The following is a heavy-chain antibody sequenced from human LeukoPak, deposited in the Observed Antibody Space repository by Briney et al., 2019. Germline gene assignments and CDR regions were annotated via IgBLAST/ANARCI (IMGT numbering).Heavy chain of an antibody. CDR3: AREVGTAYSGRFDY. J-gene: IGHJ4*02. V-gene: IGHV3-7*01. CDR1: GFTVNNYW. CDR2: IKQDGSEK. D-gene: IGHD5-12*01. Sequence: GGSLRLSCAASGFTVNNYWMSWVRQAPGKGLEWVANIKQDGSEKYYVDSVKGRFTISRDNAKNSLYLQMNSLRAEDTAVYYCAREVGTAYSGRFDYWGQGTLVTVSS.